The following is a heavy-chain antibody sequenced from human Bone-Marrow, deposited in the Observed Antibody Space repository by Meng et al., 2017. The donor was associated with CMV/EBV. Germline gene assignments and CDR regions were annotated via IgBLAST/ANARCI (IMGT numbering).Heavy chain of an antibody. Sequence: SETLSLTCTVSGGSISSYYWSWARQPPGKGLEWIGYIYYSGSTNYNPSLKSRVTISVDTSKNQFSLKLSSVTAADTAVYYCARGSLDFWSGFYAYWGQGTLVTVSS. CDR3: ARGSLDFWSGFYAY. CDR1: GGSISSYY. D-gene: IGHD3-3*01. J-gene: IGHJ4*02. CDR2: IYYSGST. V-gene: IGHV4-59*01.